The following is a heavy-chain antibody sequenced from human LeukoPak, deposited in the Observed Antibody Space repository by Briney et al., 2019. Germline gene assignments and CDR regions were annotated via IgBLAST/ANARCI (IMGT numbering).Heavy chain of an antibody. CDR3: ARDRGVGVLYYFDY. Sequence: NPSETLSLTCTVSGGSISSSSYYWGWIRQPPGKGLEWIGSIYYSGSTYYNPSLKSRVTISVDTSKNQFSLKLSSVTAADTAVYYCARDRGVGVLYYFDYWGQGTLVTVSS. D-gene: IGHD3-10*01. J-gene: IGHJ4*02. V-gene: IGHV4-39*07. CDR1: GGSISSSSYY. CDR2: IYYSGST.